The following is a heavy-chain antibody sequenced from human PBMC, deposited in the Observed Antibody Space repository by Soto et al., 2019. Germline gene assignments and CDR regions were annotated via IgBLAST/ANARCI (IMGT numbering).Heavy chain of an antibody. CDR1: GFTFSSYR. Sequence: PGRSLRLSCAASGFTFSSYRMNWVRQAPGKGLEWVSSISSSSSYIYYADSVKGRFTISRDNAKNSLYLQMNSLRAEDTAVYYCAREEYYYDSSGYSTAGGQGTLVTVSS. V-gene: IGHV3-21*01. D-gene: IGHD3-22*01. CDR2: ISSSSSYI. CDR3: AREEYYYDSSGYSTA. J-gene: IGHJ4*02.